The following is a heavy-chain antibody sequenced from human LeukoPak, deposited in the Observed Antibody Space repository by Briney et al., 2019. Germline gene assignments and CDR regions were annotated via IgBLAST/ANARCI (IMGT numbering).Heavy chain of an antibody. J-gene: IGHJ4*02. V-gene: IGHV4-61*02. CDR2: IYTSGST. D-gene: IGHD3/OR15-3a*01. CDR1: GGSISSGSYY. Sequence: SETLSLTCTVSGGSISSGSYYWSWIRQPAGKGLEWIGRIYTSGSTNYNPSLKSRVTTSVDTSKNQFSLKLSSVTAADTAVYYCARTPRGLVVDYWGQGTLVTVSS. CDR3: ARTPRGLVVDY.